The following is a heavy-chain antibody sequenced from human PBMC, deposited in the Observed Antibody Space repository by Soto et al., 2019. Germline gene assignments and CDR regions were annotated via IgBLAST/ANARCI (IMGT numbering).Heavy chain of an antibody. CDR3: AKDLVVLVGPHGDAFDI. D-gene: IGHD1-26*01. J-gene: IGHJ3*02. CDR1: GFTFSSYA. Sequence: EVQLLESGGGLVQPGGSLRLSCAASGFTFSSYAMSWVRQAPGKGLEWVSAISGSGGSTYYADSVKGRFTISRDNSKNTLYLQMSSLRAEDTAVYYCAKDLVVLVGPHGDAFDIWGQGTMVTVSS. V-gene: IGHV3-23*01. CDR2: ISGSGGST.